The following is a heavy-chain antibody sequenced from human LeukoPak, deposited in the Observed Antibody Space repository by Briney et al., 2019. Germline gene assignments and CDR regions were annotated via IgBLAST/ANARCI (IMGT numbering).Heavy chain of an antibody. V-gene: IGHV3-48*04. CDR1: GFTFSSYS. CDR2: ISSSSSTI. D-gene: IGHD1-26*01. Sequence: GGSLRLSCAASGFTFSSYSMNWVRQAPGKGLEWVSYISSSSSTIYFADSVKGRFTISRDNAKNSPYLQMNSLRAEDTAVYYCSRGSGSYLRELVFYYYYYMDVWGKGTTVTVSS. J-gene: IGHJ6*03. CDR3: SRGSGSYLRELVFYYYYYMDV.